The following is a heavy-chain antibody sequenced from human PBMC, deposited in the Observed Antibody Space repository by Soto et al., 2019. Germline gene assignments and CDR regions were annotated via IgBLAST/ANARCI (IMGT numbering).Heavy chain of an antibody. CDR3: ARALAGSYDY. Sequence: PSQTLSLTCAISGDSVSSKSATWNWIRQAPSRGLEWLGRTYYRSKWSTDHAVSLRGRITVSPDSSKNQFSLRLTSLTPEDTAVYYCARALAGSYDYWGQGTLVTVSS. CDR2: TYYRSKWST. D-gene: IGHD3-10*01. V-gene: IGHV6-1*01. CDR1: GDSVSSKSAT. J-gene: IGHJ4*02.